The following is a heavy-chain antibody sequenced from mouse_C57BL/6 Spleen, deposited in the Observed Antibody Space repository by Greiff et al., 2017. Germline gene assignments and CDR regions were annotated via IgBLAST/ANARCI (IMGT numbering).Heavy chain of an antibody. CDR1: GYTFTDYY. CDR2: IGPGSGSP. V-gene: IGHV1-77*01. CDR3: AREERYYYASSPQLARDY. D-gene: IGHD1-1*01. J-gene: IGHJ4*01. Sequence: QVQLQQSGAELVKPGASVKISCKASGYTFTDYYINWVKQRPGQGLEWIGKIGPGSGSPYYNAQFKGKATLTADKSSSTAYLQLSSLTSEDSAGYFWAREERYYYASSPQLARDYWGQGTSVTVSS.